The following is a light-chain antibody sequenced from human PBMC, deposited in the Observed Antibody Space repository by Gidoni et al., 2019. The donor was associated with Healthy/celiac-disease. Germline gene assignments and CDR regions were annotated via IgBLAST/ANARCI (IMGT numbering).Light chain of an antibody. CDR2: AAS. V-gene: IGKV1-39*01. CDR3: QQSYSTPGT. J-gene: IGKJ2*01. CDR1: QTISSY. Sequence: LEMTQSPSSLSASVGDRVTITGRASQTISSYLTWYQQKPGKAPKLLIYAASTLQSGVPSRFSGSGSGTDFTLTISSLQPEDFATYYCQQSYSTPGTFGQGTKLDIK.